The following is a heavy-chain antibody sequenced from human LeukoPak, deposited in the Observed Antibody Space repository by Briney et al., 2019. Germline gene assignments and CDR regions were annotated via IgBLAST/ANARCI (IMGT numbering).Heavy chain of an antibody. CDR3: AKMGRIVVVLDAIRG. Sequence: GGSLRLSCAASGFTFTIFGFNWVRQAPGKVPEWVSYIDARSGITYYADSVKGRFTISRDNSKTTLYLQMNSLRAEDTAVYYCAKMGRIVVVLDAIRGWGQGTLVTVSS. CDR1: GFTFTIFG. J-gene: IGHJ4*02. D-gene: IGHD2-2*02. V-gene: IGHV3-23*01. CDR2: IDARSGIT.